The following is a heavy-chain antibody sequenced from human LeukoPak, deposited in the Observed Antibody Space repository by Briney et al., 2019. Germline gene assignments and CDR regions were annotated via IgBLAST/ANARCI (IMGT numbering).Heavy chain of an antibody. V-gene: IGHV4-39*07. CDR1: GGSINSGTYY. Sequence: SETLSLTCTVSGGSINSGTYYCAWIRQPPGKGLEWIGSIYYSGGTYYNPSLKSRVTISVDTSKNQFSLKLSSVTAADTAVYYCARDAYGSSGWYAHYWGQGTLVTVSS. J-gene: IGHJ4*02. CDR3: ARDAYGSSGWYAHY. CDR2: IYYSGGT. D-gene: IGHD6-19*01.